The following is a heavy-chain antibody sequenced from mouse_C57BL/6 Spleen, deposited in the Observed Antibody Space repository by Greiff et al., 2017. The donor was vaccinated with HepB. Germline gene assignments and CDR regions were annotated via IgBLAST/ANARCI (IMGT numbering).Heavy chain of an antibody. CDR2: ISDGGSYT. D-gene: IGHD2-3*01. V-gene: IGHV5-4*01. J-gene: IGHJ3*01. CDR1: GFTFSSYA. Sequence: EVKLMESGGGLVKPGGSLKLSCAASGFTFSSYAMSWVRQTPEKRLEWVATISDGGSYTYYPDNVKGRFTISRGNAKNNLYLQMSHLKSEDTAMYYFARDYDGYSFAYWGQGTLVTVSA. CDR3: ARDYDGYSFAY.